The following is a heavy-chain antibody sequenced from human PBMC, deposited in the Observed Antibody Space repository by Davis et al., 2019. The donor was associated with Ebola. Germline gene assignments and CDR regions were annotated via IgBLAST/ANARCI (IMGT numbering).Heavy chain of an antibody. D-gene: IGHD4-17*01. CDR3: ASPDYGDYGLNWYFDL. Sequence: SETLSLTCTVSGGSISSSSYYWGWIRQPPGKGLEWIGSIYYSGSTYYNPSLKSRVTISVDTSKNQFSLKLSSVTAADTAVYYCASPDYGDYGLNWYFDLWGRGTLVTVSS. J-gene: IGHJ2*01. CDR2: IYYSGST. CDR1: GGSISSSSYY. V-gene: IGHV4-39*01.